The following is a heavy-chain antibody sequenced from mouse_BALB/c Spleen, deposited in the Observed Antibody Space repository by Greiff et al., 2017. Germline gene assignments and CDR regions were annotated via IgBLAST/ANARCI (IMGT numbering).Heavy chain of an antibody. CDR1: GFTFSSFG. CDR2: ISSGSSTI. J-gene: IGHJ3*01. V-gene: IGHV5-17*02. Sequence: DVMLVESGGGLVQPGGSRKLSCAASGFTFSSFGMHWVRQAPEKGLEWVAYISSGSSTIYYADTVKGRFTISRDNPKNTLFLQMTSLRSEDTAMYYCARDYDYGAGFAYWGQGTLVTVSA. CDR3: ARDYDYGAGFAY. D-gene: IGHD2-4*01.